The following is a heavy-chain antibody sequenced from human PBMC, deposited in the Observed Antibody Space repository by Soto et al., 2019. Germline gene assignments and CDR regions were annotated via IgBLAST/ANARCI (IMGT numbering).Heavy chain of an antibody. V-gene: IGHV4-31*03. Sequence: PSETLSLTCTVSGGPISSGGYNWSWIRQHTGKGLEGIGYISYSGSTYYNPSLKSRVTISVETSKNQFSLKLSSVTAADTAGYYRARDRAYASGSLYGMDGWCRGTTVTVS. D-gene: IGHD3-10*01. CDR2: ISYSGST. CDR3: ARDRAYASGSLYGMDG. J-gene: IGHJ6*02. CDR1: GGPISSGGYN.